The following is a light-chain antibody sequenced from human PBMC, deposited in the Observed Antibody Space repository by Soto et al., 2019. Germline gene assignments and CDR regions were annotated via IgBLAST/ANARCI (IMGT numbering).Light chain of an antibody. J-gene: IGLJ1*01. CDR2: DVS. V-gene: IGLV2-14*01. CDR1: SSDVGAYNY. Sequence: QSALTQPASVSGSPGQSITISCTGTSSDVGAYNYVSWYQRHPGKAPKLIIYDVSDRPSGVSNRFSGSKSGNTASLTISGLQAEDEADYYCSSYTSSSTLYVFGTGTKLTVL. CDR3: SSYTSSSTLYV.